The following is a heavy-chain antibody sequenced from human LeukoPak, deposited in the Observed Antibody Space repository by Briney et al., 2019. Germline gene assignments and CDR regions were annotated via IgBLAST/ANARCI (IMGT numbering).Heavy chain of an antibody. D-gene: IGHD1-14*01. CDR1: GYPFTTYE. CDR2: VHPNTGNT. CDR3: ARGPRNDP. J-gene: IGHJ5*02. V-gene: IGHV1-8*01. Sequence: ASVKVSCKTSGYPFTTYEINWVRQAAGQRLEWMGWVHPNTGNTAYAQWFQGRVTMTRDTSISTAYMELSSLTSNDTAVYFCARGPRNDPWGQGTLVTVSS.